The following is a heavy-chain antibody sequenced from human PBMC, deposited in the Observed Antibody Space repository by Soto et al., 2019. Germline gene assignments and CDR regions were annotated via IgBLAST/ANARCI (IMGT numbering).Heavy chain of an antibody. CDR2: IHYSGST. D-gene: IGHD7-27*01. CDR3: ASLANWELFDY. J-gene: IGHJ4*02. Sequence: PSETLSLTCTVSGGSINNHHWSWVRQPPGKGLEWIGYIHYSGSTSYNPSLRSRITISVDTSKNQFSLKLSSVTAADTAVYYCASLANWELFDYWGQGTLVTVSS. CDR1: GGSINNHH. V-gene: IGHV4-59*11.